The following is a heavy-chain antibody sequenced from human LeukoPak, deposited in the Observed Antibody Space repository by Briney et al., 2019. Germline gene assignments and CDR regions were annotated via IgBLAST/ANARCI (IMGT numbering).Heavy chain of an antibody. CDR3: ARGDTSGWANYFDS. J-gene: IGHJ4*02. Sequence: PSETLSLTCNVSGGSISNYYWSWIRQPPGKGLEWIGYIYYSGFTNYNPSLKSRITLSLDTSKHQFSLKLSSVSAADTAVYYCARGDTSGWANYFDSWGQGTLVTVSS. CDR1: GGSISNYY. D-gene: IGHD6-19*01. V-gene: IGHV4-59*01. CDR2: IYYSGFT.